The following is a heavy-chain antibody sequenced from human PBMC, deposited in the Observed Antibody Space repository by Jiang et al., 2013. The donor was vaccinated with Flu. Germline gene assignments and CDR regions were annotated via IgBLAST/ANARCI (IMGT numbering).Heavy chain of an antibody. CDR1: GGSFSDYY. Sequence: LLKPSETLSLTCAVYGGSFSDYYWTWIRQPPGKGLEWIGEINHSGSANYNPSLKSRVTISVDTSKNQFSLKLSSVTAADTAVYYCARVDNDYGDTPVDSWGQGNLVTVSS. CDR2: INHSGSA. D-gene: IGHD4-17*01. CDR3: ARVDNDYGDTPVDS. V-gene: IGHV4-34*01. J-gene: IGHJ4*02.